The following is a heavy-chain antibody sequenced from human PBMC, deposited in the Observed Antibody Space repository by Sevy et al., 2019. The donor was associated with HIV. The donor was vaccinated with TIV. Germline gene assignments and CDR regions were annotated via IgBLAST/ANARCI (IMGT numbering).Heavy chain of an antibody. J-gene: IGHJ4*02. V-gene: IGHV1-24*01. CDR2: FEPEDGET. CDR3: ATRKDYYDSSGYPFDY. CDR1: GYTLTELS. Sequence: ASVKVSCKVSGYTLTELSMHWVRQAPGKGLEWMGSFEPEDGETIYQQKFQGRVTLTEDTSTDTAYMELSSLRSEDTAVYYCATRKDYYDSSGYPFDYWGQGTLVTVSS. D-gene: IGHD3-22*01.